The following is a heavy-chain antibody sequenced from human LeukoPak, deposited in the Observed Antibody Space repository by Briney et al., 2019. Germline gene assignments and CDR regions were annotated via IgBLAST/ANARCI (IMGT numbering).Heavy chain of an antibody. CDR1: GFTFSSYW. CDR2: IKQDGSEK. J-gene: IGHJ6*03. CDR3: ARWAEQLERRGPHYYSYMDV. V-gene: IGHV3-7*01. D-gene: IGHD1-1*01. Sequence: GGSLRLSCAASGFTFSSYWMSWVRQAPGKGLEWVANIKQDGSEKYYVDSVKGRFTISRDNAKNSLYLQMNSLRAEDTAVYYCARWAEQLERRGPHYYSYMDVWGKGTTVTISS.